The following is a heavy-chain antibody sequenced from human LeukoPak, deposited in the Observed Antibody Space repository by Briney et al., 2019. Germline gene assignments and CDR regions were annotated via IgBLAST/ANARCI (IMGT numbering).Heavy chain of an antibody. Sequence: SVKVSCKASGGTFSSYAISWVRQAPGQGIEWMGRIIPILGIANYAQKFQGRVTITADKSTSTAYMELSSLRSEDTAVYYCARCYSNRVKDYWGQGTLVTVSS. D-gene: IGHD4-11*01. CDR1: GGTFSSYA. CDR3: ARCYSNRVKDY. J-gene: IGHJ4*02. V-gene: IGHV1-69*04. CDR2: IIPILGIA.